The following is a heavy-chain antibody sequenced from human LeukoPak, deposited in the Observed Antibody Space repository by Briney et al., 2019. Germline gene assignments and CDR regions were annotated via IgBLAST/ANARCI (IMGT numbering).Heavy chain of an antibody. Sequence: PGGSLRLSCAASGFTFSSYAMTWVRQAPGKGLEWVSGISGNGQNTYYADSVKGRFTISRDNSKNTLYLQMNSLRAEDTAVYYCAKGANSITIFQSGNWFDPWGQGTLVTVSS. V-gene: IGHV3-23*01. D-gene: IGHD3-3*01. J-gene: IGHJ5*02. CDR3: AKGANSITIFQSGNWFDP. CDR1: GFTFSSYA. CDR2: ISGNGQNT.